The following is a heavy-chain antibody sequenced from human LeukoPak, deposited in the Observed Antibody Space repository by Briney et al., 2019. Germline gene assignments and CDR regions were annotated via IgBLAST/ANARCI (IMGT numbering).Heavy chain of an antibody. CDR2: ISYDGSNK. D-gene: IGHD4-17*01. CDR1: GFTFSSYG. Sequence: PGGSLRLSCAASGFTFSSYGMHWVRQAPGKGLEWVAVISYDGSNKYYAGSVKGRFTISRDNSKNTLYLQMNSLRAEDTAVYYCAKGEDMTTVMYGEFDYWGQGTLVTVSS. J-gene: IGHJ4*02. V-gene: IGHV3-30*18. CDR3: AKGEDMTTVMYGEFDY.